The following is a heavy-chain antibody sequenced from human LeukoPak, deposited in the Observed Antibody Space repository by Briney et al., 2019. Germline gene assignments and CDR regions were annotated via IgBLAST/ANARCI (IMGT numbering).Heavy chain of an antibody. CDR2: IYYSGST. CDR1: GGSISSYY. J-gene: IGHJ5*02. V-gene: IGHV4-59*12. CDR3: ARWYTIFGVVGFDP. D-gene: IGHD3-3*01. Sequence: MASETLSLTCTVSGGSISSYYWSWIRQPPGKGLEWIGYIYYSGSTNYNPSLKSRVTISVDTSKNQFSLKLSSVTAADTAVYYCARWYTIFGVVGFDPWGQGTLVTVSS.